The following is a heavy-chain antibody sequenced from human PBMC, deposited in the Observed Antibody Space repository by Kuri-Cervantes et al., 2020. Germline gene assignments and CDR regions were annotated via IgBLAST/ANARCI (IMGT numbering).Heavy chain of an antibody. CDR1: EFTFSSYD. D-gene: IGHD6-19*01. J-gene: IGHJ4*02. Sequence: ETLSLTCAASEFTFSSYDMHWVRQATGKGLEWVSAIGTAGDTYYPGSVKGRFTISRENARNSLYLQMNSLRAEDTAVYYCARAGGWSSTFDYWGQGTLVTVSS. CDR2: IGTAGDT. CDR3: ARAGGWSSTFDY. V-gene: IGHV3-13*01.